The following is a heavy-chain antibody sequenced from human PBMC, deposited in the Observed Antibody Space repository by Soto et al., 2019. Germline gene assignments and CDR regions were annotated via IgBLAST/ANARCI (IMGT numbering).Heavy chain of an antibody. CDR3: ARGRANDAFDV. CDR1: GFIVSNNY. J-gene: IGHJ3*01. V-gene: IGHV3-53*02. Sequence: EVQLVETGGGLIQPGGSLRLSCAASGFIVSNNYMSWVRQAPGKGLEWGSVLYRGGGTYYADSVKGRFTLTRDSSKNTLYIQMTSLSDEDTAVYFCARGRANDAFDVWGQGTMVTVSS. CDR2: LYRGGGT.